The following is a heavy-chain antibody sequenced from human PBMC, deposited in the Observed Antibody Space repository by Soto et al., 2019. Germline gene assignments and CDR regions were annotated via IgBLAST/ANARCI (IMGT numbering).Heavy chain of an antibody. Sequence: GASVKVSCKASGYTFTGYYMHWVRQAPGQGLEWMGWINPNSGGTNYAQKFQGWVTMTRDTSISTAYMELSRLRSDDTAVYYCARGPSRVFPYYGMDVWGQGTTVTVSS. CDR2: INPNSGGT. CDR3: ARGPSRVFPYYGMDV. CDR1: GYTFTGYY. J-gene: IGHJ6*02. V-gene: IGHV1-2*04.